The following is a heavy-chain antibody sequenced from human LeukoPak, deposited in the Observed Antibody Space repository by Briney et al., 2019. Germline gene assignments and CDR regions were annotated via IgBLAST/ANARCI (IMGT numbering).Heavy chain of an antibody. Sequence: PSETLSLTCTVSGYSISSGYYWGWIRQPPGKGLEWIGSIYHSGSTYYNPSLKSRVTISVDTSKNQFSLKLSSVTAADTAVYYCARDSLRGGDYWGQGTLVTVSS. CDR2: IYHSGST. D-gene: IGHD3-10*01. CDR1: GYSISSGYY. V-gene: IGHV4-38-2*02. J-gene: IGHJ4*02. CDR3: ARDSLRGGDY.